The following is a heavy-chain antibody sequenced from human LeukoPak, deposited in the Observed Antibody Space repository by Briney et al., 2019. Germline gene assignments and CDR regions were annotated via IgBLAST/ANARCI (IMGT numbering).Heavy chain of an antibody. CDR3: AKDASGWYSGGPNWFDP. Sequence: GGSLRLSCAASGFTFSSYAMSWVRQAPGKGLEWVSGISGSGGSTYYADSVKGRFTISRDNSKNTLYLQMKSLRAEDTAVYYCAKDASGWYSGGPNWFDPWGQEPWSPSPQ. D-gene: IGHD6-19*01. V-gene: IGHV3-23*01. CDR1: GFTFSSYA. J-gene: IGHJ5*02. CDR2: ISGSGGST.